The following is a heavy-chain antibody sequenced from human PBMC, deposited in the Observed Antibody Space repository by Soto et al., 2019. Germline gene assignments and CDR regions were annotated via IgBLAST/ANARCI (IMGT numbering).Heavy chain of an antibody. V-gene: IGHV4-30-2*01. Sequence: SETLSLTCAVSGGSISSGGYSWSWIRQPPGKGLEWIGYIYHSGSTYYNPSLKSRVTISVDRSKNQFSLKLSSVTAADTAVYYCARLPRVEDYDILTGYRYYYYGMDVWGQGTTVTVSS. CDR1: GGSISSGGYS. CDR2: IYHSGST. J-gene: IGHJ6*02. D-gene: IGHD3-9*01. CDR3: ARLPRVEDYDILTGYRYYYYGMDV.